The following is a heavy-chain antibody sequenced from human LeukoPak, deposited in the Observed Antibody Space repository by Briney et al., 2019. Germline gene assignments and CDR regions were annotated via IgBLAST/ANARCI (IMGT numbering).Heavy chain of an antibody. Sequence: PSETLSLTCTVSGGSISSYYWSWIRQPAGKGLEWIGRIYTSGSTNYNPSLKSRVTMSVDTSKNQFSLKLSSVTAADTAVYYCARGVQVDYYDSSGYIPNDAFDIWGQGTMVTVSS. D-gene: IGHD3-22*01. J-gene: IGHJ3*02. CDR3: ARGVQVDYYDSSGYIPNDAFDI. V-gene: IGHV4-4*07. CDR2: IYTSGST. CDR1: GGSISSYY.